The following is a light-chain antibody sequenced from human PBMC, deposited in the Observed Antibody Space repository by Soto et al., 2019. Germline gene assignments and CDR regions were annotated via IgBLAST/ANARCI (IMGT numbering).Light chain of an antibody. CDR2: GAS. CDR1: QSVGTS. V-gene: IGKV3-15*01. J-gene: IGKJ4*01. CDR3: QQYYSWPLT. Sequence: ETVMTQSPATLSVSPWERATLSCRASQSVGTSLAWYQQKPGQAPRVLMYGASSRATGVPGRFSGSGSATEFTLTISSLQSEDFAVYYCQQYYSWPLTFGGGTKVEI.